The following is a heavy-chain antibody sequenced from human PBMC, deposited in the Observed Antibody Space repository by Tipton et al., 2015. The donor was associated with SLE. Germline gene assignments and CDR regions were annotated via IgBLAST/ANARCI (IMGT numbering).Heavy chain of an antibody. V-gene: IGHV4-34*01. CDR3: ARRKTYYDFWSGYPGAFDI. J-gene: IGHJ3*02. D-gene: IGHD3-3*01. CDR1: GGSFSGYY. Sequence: GLVKPSETLSLTCAVYGGSFSGYYWSWIRQPPGKGLEWIGEINHSGSTNYNPSLKSRVTISVDTSKNQFSLKLSSVTAADTAVYYCARRKTYYDFWSGYPGAFDIWGQGTMVTVSS. CDR2: INHSGST.